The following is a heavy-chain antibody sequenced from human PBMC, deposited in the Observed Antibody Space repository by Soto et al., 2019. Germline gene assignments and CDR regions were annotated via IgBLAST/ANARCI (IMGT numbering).Heavy chain of an antibody. D-gene: IGHD6-19*01. CDR3: ARARYSSGWEYYYYGMDV. V-gene: IGHV3-74*01. J-gene: IGHJ6*02. CDR1: GFTFSSYL. CDR2: INSDGSST. Sequence: PGGSLRLSCAASGFTFSSYLMHWVRQAPGKGLVWVSRINSDGSSTSYADSVKGRFTISRDNAKNTLYLQMNSLRAEDTAVYYCARARYSSGWEYYYYGMDVWGQGTTVTV.